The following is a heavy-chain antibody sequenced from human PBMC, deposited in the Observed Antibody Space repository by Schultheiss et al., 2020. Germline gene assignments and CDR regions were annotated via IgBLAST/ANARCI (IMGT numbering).Heavy chain of an antibody. D-gene: IGHD6-13*01. CDR3: ARGTYSSSWYFRGDYFDY. V-gene: IGHV4-34*01. Sequence: SQTLSLTCAVYGGSFSGYYWSWIRQPPGKGLEWIGEIYHSGSTNYNPSLKSRVTISVDTSKNQFSLKLSSVTAADTAVYYCARGTYSSSWYFRGDYFDYWGQGTLVTVSS. CDR1: GGSFSGYY. CDR2: IYHSGST. J-gene: IGHJ4*02.